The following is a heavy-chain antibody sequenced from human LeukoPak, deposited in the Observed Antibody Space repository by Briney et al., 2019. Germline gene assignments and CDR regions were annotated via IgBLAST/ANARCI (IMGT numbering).Heavy chain of an antibody. Sequence: SETLSLTCTVSGDSISSYYWSWIRQPPGKGLEWVGDSFYSGSTRYNPSLKSRVTISVDRSKNQFSLKLTSVTAADTAVYYCARDQGIAASIDSWGQGTLVTVSS. V-gene: IGHV4-59*01. CDR3: ARDQGIAASIDS. CDR1: GDSISSYY. D-gene: IGHD6-13*01. J-gene: IGHJ4*02. CDR2: SFYSGST.